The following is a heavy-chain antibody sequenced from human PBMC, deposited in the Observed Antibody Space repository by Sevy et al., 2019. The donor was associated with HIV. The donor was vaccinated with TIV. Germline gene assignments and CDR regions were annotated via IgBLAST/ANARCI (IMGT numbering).Heavy chain of an antibody. CDR3: AREGYYYRSGTYRPPNYYGMDV. J-gene: IGHJ6*02. Sequence: ASVKVSCKASGYTFSSYGISWVRQAPGQGLEWMGWISDYNGYTNYAHKLQGRVTMSTETSTRTAYMELMSLRSDDTAVYFCAREGYYYRSGTYRPPNYYGMDVWGQGTAVTVSS. V-gene: IGHV1-18*01. CDR1: GYTFSSYG. CDR2: ISDYNGYT. D-gene: IGHD3-10*01.